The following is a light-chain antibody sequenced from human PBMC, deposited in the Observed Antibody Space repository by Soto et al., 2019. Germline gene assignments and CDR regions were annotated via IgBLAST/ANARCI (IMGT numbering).Light chain of an antibody. CDR3: QSYDSSLSGLL. CDR1: SSNIGAGYD. Sequence: QSVLTQPPSVSGAPGQRVTISCTGSSSNIGAGYDVHWYQQLPGTAPKLLIHGNSNRPSGVPDRFSGSKSGTSASLAITGLQAEDEADYYCQSYDSSLSGLLFGGGTKLTVL. CDR2: GNS. J-gene: IGLJ2*01. V-gene: IGLV1-40*01.